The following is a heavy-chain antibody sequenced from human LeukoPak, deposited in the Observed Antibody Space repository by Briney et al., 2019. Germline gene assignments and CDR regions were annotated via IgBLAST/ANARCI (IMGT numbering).Heavy chain of an antibody. CDR2: ISGTSSYI. Sequence: PGGSLRLSCAASGFTFSSYRMNGVPQAPGKGLGWAPFISGTSSYIYYADSVKGRFTISRDNAKNSLYLQMNSLRAEDTAAYYCARGPYSSSWSEFDYWGQGTLVTASS. D-gene: IGHD6-13*01. J-gene: IGHJ4*02. CDR3: ARGPYSSSWSEFDY. CDR1: GFTFSSYR. V-gene: IGHV3-21*01.